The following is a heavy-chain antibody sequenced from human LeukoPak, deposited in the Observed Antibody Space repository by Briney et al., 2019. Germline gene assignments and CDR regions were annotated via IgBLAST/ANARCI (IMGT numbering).Heavy chain of an antibody. CDR1: GYSISSGYY. D-gene: IGHD1-26*01. Sequence: PSETLSLTCTVSGYSISSGYYWGWIRQPPGKGLEWIGSIYHSGSTYYNPSLKSRVTISVDTSKNQFSLKLSSVTAADTAVYYCARHGERGYYYYMDVWGKGTTVTVSS. CDR3: ARHGERGYYYYMDV. CDR2: IYHSGST. V-gene: IGHV4-38-2*02. J-gene: IGHJ6*03.